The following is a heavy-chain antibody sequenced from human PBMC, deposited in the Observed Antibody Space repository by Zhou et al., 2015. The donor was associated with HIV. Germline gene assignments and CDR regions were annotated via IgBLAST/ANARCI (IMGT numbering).Heavy chain of an antibody. CDR2: IVPIFGTT. V-gene: IGHV1-69*06. CDR1: GGSFGTYV. J-gene: IGHJ6*02. Sequence: QMQLVQSGAEVRKSGSSVKVSCKASGGSFGTYVVSWVRQAPGQGLEWMGGIVPIFGTTNYAQKFQDRVTFIADKSSDTAYMELSSLRSEDTAVYYCARNGATIFGVVTPEGGLYGMDVWGQGTTVTVSS. D-gene: IGHD3-3*01. CDR3: ARNGATIFGVVTPEGGLYGMDV.